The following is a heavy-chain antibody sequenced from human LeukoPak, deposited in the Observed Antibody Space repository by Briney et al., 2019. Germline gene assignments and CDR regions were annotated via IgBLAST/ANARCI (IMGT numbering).Heavy chain of an antibody. CDR1: GYTFTGYY. CDR3: ARVAMVRGVMRNNWFDP. J-gene: IGHJ5*02. Sequence: ASVKVSCKASGYTFTGYYMHWVRQAPGQGLEWMGWINPNSGGTNYAQKFQGRVTMTRDTSISTAYMELSRLRSDDTAVYYCARVAMVRGVMRNNWFDPWGQGTLVTVSS. V-gene: IGHV1-2*02. CDR2: INPNSGGT. D-gene: IGHD3-10*01.